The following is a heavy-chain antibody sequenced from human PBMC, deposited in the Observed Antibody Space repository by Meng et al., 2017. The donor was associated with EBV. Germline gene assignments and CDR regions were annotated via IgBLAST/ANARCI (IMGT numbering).Heavy chain of an antibody. Sequence: QVQRGQSGAEVKKPGASVKVSCKASGYTFTGYYMHWVRQAPGQGLEWMGRINPNSGGTNYAQKFQGRVTMTRDTSISTAYMELSRLRSDDTAVYYCARVGIAEAGTGDYWGQGTLVTVSS. CDR2: INPNSGGT. V-gene: IGHV1-2*06. CDR3: ARVGIAEAGTGDY. J-gene: IGHJ4*02. D-gene: IGHD6-19*01. CDR1: GYTFTGYY.